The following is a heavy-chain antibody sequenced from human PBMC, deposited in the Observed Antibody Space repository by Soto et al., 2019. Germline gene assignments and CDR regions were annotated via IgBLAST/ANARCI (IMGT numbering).Heavy chain of an antibody. CDR3: VRRPCLGDCPYHFDH. D-gene: IGHD2-21*02. V-gene: IGHV2-26*01. CDR1: GFPLSNARVG. J-gene: IGHJ4*02. CDR2: LFSNDGK. Sequence: QVIWKESGPVLAKPTETLTLTGTVPGFPLSNARVGVRWNRQPPGKALERLAHLFSNDGKSYSTSLKSRLTIYKDTSKRQVVLTLTNMDPVDNGTYYCVRRPCLGDCPYHFDHWCQGTLVTFAA.